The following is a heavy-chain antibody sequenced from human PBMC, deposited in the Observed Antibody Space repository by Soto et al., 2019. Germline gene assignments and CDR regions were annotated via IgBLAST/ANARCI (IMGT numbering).Heavy chain of an antibody. CDR3: ARDRTFNYFYGMDV. J-gene: IGHJ6*02. V-gene: IGHV3-23*01. Sequence: GGSLRLSCVASGFTFKDYAMSWVRQAPGGGLEWVAGISGSGVSTYYAGSVKGRFTISRDNSKITVYLQMNNLRADDTAVYYCARDRTFNYFYGMDVWGQGTTVTVSS. CDR1: GFTFKDYA. CDR2: ISGSGVST.